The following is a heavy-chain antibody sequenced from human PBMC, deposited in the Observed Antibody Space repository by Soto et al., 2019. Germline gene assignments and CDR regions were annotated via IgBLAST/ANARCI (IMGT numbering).Heavy chain of an antibody. CDR2: IYYSGST. CDR1: GGSISSGGYY. J-gene: IGHJ4*02. V-gene: IGHV4-31*03. Sequence: QVQLQESGPGLVKPSQTLSLTCTVSGGSISSGGYYWSWIRQHPGKGLEWIGYIYYSGSTYYNPSLKSRVTISVDTSKTQFSLKLSSVTAADTAVYYFAREGGIVGATAADYWGQGTLVTVSS. CDR3: AREGGIVGATAADY. D-gene: IGHD1-26*01.